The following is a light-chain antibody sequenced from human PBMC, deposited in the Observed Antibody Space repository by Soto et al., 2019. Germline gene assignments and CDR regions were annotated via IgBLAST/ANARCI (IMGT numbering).Light chain of an antibody. Sequence: EIVMTQSPATLSVSPGERATLSCRASQSFSSNLAWYQQKPGQAPRLLIYGASTRATGIPARFSGSGSGTEFTLTISSMQSEDFAVYYCQQYKNWLTWTFGHGTKVEIK. CDR2: GAS. CDR1: QSFSSN. V-gene: IGKV3-15*01. J-gene: IGKJ1*01. CDR3: QQYKNWLTWT.